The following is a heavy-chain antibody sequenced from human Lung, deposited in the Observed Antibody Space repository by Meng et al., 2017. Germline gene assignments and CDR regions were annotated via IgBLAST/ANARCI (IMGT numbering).Heavy chain of an antibody. J-gene: IGHJ4*02. CDR2: INPKSGDT. Sequence: QVQLWRDGVEVKKPGASVKVSCKPSGYNFPDYYIHWGRRAPGQGLEWMGRINPKSGDTHYAQKFQARVTMTGDTSISTAYMELSGLRSDDTAMYYCARDEDISAAGKLFGDYWGQGTLVTVSS. V-gene: IGHV1-2*06. CDR1: GYNFPDYY. D-gene: IGHD6-25*01. CDR3: ARDEDISAAGKLFGDY.